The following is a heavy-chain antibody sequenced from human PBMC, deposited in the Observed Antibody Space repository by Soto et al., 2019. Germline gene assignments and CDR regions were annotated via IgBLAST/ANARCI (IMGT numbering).Heavy chain of an antibody. V-gene: IGHV4-30-4*08. CDR1: GDSISNGDFF. D-gene: IGHD4-17*01. CDR2: ISGRGAT. J-gene: IGHJ4*02. CDR3: ARSSQSTVTTFDY. Sequence: SEALSLTCIVSGDSISNGDFFWSWVRQSPGKGLEWIGYISGRGATYYSPSLWSRLTISIDSSKNQFSLKLSSVTAADTAVYYWARSSQSTVTTFDYWGQGTRVTVSS.